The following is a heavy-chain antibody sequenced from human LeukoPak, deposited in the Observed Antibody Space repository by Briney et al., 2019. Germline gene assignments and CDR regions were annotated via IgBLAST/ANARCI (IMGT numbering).Heavy chain of an antibody. CDR3: ARDIAAYYYDSSGYYDPQPDY. CDR2: IFHGDSGT. CDR1: GYSFTSYR. Sequence: GGSLQISCKGSGYSFTSYRIGWAGQMPGKGLEWMGIIFHGDSGTRYSQSIQAQVTISAAKSTRTAYLHWSSVKASDTAMYYCARDIAAYYYDSSGYYDPQPDYWGQGTLVTVSS. J-gene: IGHJ4*02. V-gene: IGHV5-51*01. D-gene: IGHD3-22*01.